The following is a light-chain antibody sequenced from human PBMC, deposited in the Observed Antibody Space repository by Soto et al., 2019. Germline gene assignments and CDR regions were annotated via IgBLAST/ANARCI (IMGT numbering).Light chain of an antibody. CDR3: QHYDSLPPT. Sequence: DIQMTQSPSSLSAFVGDRVTITCQASQDIVNSLNWYQQKPGKAPKLLIYAASSLETGVPSKFSRSGSGTYFTFPISSLQPEDVATYYCQHYDSLPPTFGPGTKVDIK. V-gene: IGKV1-33*01. CDR2: AAS. CDR1: QDIVNS. J-gene: IGKJ3*01.